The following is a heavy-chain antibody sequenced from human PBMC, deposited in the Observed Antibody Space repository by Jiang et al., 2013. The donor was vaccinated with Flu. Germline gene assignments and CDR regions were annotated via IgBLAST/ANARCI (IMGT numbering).Heavy chain of an antibody. J-gene: IGHJ5*01. D-gene: IGHD3-16*01. Sequence: SETLSLNCTVSGVSIKSYYWNWIRQPQEGTGVDWVYLLYGTTFYNPPSRVESPYLFDMSKNQFSLSLRSVTAADTAVYYCASFGPLAVGAHRWAFDSWGQGALVTVSS. CDR3: ASFGPLAVGAHRWAFDS. V-gene: IGHV4-59*01. CDR1: GVSIKSYY. CDR2: LLYGTT.